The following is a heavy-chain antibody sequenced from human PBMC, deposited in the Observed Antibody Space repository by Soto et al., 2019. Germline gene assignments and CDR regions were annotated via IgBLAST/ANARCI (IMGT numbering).Heavy chain of an antibody. J-gene: IGHJ5*02. D-gene: IGHD2-2*01. Sequence: QVQLVQSGAEVKKPGASVKVSCKASGFTFSIYWMHWVRQAPGQGLEWMGVINPGGDITIYAQNFQGRATMTRDRSTNTVYMELRSLRFEDTGVYYCARDSSNTLLGVPFWWFDPLGQGTLVTVSS. V-gene: IGHV1-46*01. CDR3: ARDSSNTLLGVPFWWFDP. CDR2: INPGGDIT. CDR1: GFTFSIYW.